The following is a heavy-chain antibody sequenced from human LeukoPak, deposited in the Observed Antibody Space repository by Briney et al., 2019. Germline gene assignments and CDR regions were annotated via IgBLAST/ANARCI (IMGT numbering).Heavy chain of an antibody. J-gene: IGHJ4*02. D-gene: IGHD2-2*02. V-gene: IGHV1-8*03. CDR1: GYTFTSYD. CDR3: ARKLSIIPAAIYTFDY. Sequence: ASVKVSCKASGYTFTSYDINWVRQATGQGLEWMGWMNPNSGNTGYAQKFQGRVTITRNTSIGTAYMELSSLRSEDTAVYYCARKLSIIPAAIYTFDYWGQGTLVTVSS. CDR2: MNPNSGNT.